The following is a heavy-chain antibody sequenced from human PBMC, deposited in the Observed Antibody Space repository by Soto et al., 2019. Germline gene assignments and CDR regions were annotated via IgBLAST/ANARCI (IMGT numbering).Heavy chain of an antibody. CDR2: IYYSVST. Sequence: QVRLQESGPGLVKPSQTLSLTCTVSGASISSGGYYWSWIRQHPGKGLEWIGYIYYSVSTYYNPSLKSRVTISVDTSKNQFSLKLRSVTAADTAVYYCARDYGSGSYIDYWGQGTLVTVSS. CDR1: GASISSGGYY. J-gene: IGHJ4*02. D-gene: IGHD3-10*01. V-gene: IGHV4-31*03. CDR3: ARDYGSGSYIDY.